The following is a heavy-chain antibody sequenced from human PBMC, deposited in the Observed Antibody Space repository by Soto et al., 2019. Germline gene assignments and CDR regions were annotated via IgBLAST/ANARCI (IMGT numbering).Heavy chain of an antibody. V-gene: IGHV1-46*01. CDR3: ARVYCSGGSCSGIDY. Sequence: ASVKVSCKASGYTFTTYYMHWVRQAPGQGLEWMGIINPSGGSTSYAQKFQGRVTMTRDTSTSTVYMELSSLRSEDTAVYYCARVYCSGGSCSGIDYWGQGTPVTVSS. D-gene: IGHD2-15*01. CDR1: GYTFTTYY. CDR2: INPSGGST. J-gene: IGHJ4*02.